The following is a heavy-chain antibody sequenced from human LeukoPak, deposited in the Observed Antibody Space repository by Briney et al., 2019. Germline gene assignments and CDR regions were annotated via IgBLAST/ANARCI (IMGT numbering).Heavy chain of an antibody. Sequence: VASVKVSCKASGGTFSSYAISWVRQAPGQGLEWMGWISAYNGNTNYAQKLQGRVTMTTDTSTSTAYMELRSLRSDDTAVYYCAYSSSWYAGFDYWGQGTLVTVSS. CDR2: ISAYNGNT. CDR1: GGTFSSYA. J-gene: IGHJ4*02. CDR3: AYSSSWYAGFDY. V-gene: IGHV1-18*01. D-gene: IGHD6-13*01.